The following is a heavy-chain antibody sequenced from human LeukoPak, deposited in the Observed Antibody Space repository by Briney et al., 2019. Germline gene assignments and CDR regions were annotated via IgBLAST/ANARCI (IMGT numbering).Heavy chain of an antibody. CDR1: GYTFSSFS. CDR3: ARGGDYGDYDFFDY. Sequence: KTGGSLRLSCAASGYTFSSFSINWVRQAPGKGLEWVSSISVRSNYIYYADSVRGRFSISRDDARDSLYLQMNSLRAEDTAVYYCARGGDYGDYDFFDYWGQGTLVTVSS. CDR2: ISVRSNYI. V-gene: IGHV3-21*01. J-gene: IGHJ4*02. D-gene: IGHD4-17*01.